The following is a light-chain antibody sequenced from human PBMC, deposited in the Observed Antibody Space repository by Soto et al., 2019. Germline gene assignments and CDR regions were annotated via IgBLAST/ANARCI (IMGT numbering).Light chain of an antibody. V-gene: IGLV1-44*01. Sequence: QSVLTQPPSASGTPGQRVTISCSGSSSNIGSNTINWYQQLPGAAPKLLIQSNNQRPSGVPDRFSGSQSGTSASLAISGLQSEDEADYYCAVWDDILNGYVFGTGTKLTVL. CDR1: SSNIGSNT. J-gene: IGLJ1*01. CDR2: SNN. CDR3: AVWDDILNGYV.